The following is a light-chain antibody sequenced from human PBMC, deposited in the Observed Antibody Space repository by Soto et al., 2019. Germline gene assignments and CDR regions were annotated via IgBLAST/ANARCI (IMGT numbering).Light chain of an antibody. CDR1: QSISSW. CDR3: QQYNSPVLT. CDR2: DAS. V-gene: IGKV1-5*01. J-gene: IGKJ4*01. Sequence: DIQMTQSPSTLSASVGDRVTITCRANQSISSWLAWYQQKPGKAPKLLIYDASSLESGVPSRFSGSGSGTEFTLTISSLQPDDFATYYCQQYNSPVLTFGGGTKVEIK.